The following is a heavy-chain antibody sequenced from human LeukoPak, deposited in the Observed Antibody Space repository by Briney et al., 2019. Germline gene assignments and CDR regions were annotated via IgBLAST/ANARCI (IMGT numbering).Heavy chain of an antibody. CDR1: GFTFSSYG. V-gene: IGHV3-30*18. CDR2: ISYDGSNK. J-gene: IGHJ4*02. CDR3: AKSRHPYNWNDGAFFDY. Sequence: GGSLRLSCAASGFTFSSYGMHWVRQAPGKGLEWVAVISYDGSNKYYADSVKGRFTISRDNSKNTLYLQMNSLRPEGTTVYYCAKSRHPYNWNDGAFFDYWGQGTLVTVSS. D-gene: IGHD1-20*01.